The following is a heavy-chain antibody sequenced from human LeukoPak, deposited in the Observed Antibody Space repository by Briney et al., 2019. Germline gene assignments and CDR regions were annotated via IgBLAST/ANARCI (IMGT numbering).Heavy chain of an antibody. CDR3: AHRLGRDLGSTSFDY. CDR1: GFSVSTSGVG. D-gene: IGHD6-6*01. J-gene: IGHJ4*02. CDR2: IYWDDDK. V-gene: IGHV2-5*02. Sequence: SGPTLVKPTQTLTLTCTFSGFSVSTSGVGVGWIRQPPGKALEWLALIYWDDDKRYSPSLKSRLTITKDTSKNQVVLTMTNMDPVDTATYYCAHRLGRDLGSTSFDYWGQGTLVTVSS.